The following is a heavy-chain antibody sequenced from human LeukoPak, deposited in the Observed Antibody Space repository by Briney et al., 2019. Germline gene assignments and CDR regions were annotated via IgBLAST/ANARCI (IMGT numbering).Heavy chain of an antibody. Sequence: SETLSLTCTVSGGSISSNSYYWGWIRQPPGKGLEWIGCIYYSGSTYYNPSLKSRVTISVDTSKNQFSLKLSSVTAADTAVYYCARDGAVGASDYWGQGTLVTVSS. CDR1: GGSISSNSYY. J-gene: IGHJ4*02. CDR3: ARDGAVGASDY. CDR2: IYYSGST. D-gene: IGHD1-26*01. V-gene: IGHV4-39*02.